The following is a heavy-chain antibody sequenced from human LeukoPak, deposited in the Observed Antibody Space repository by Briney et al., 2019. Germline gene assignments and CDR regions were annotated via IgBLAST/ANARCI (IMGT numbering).Heavy chain of an antibody. CDR1: GFTFSSYA. V-gene: IGHV3-23*01. CDR3: AKDLDYGGNSVWFDP. D-gene: IGHD4-23*01. J-gene: IGHJ5*02. CDR2: ISGSGGST. Sequence: GGSLRPSCAASGFTFSSYAMSWVRQAPGKGLEWVSAISGSGGSTYYADSVKGRFTISRDNSKNTLYLQMNSLRAEDTAVYYCAKDLDYGGNSVWFDPWGQGTLVTVSS.